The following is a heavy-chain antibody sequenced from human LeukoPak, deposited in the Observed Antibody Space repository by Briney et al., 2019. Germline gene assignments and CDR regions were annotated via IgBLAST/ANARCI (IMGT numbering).Heavy chain of an antibody. Sequence: GRSLRLSCAASGFTFSSYAMHWVRQAPGKGLEWVAVISYDGSNKYYADSVKGRFTISRDNSKNTLYLQMNSLRAEDTAVYYCASPLDSLYYYYGMDVWGQGTTVTVSS. V-gene: IGHV3-30-3*01. CDR1: GFTFSSYA. D-gene: IGHD3-22*01. CDR2: ISYDGSNK. CDR3: ASPLDSLYYYYGMDV. J-gene: IGHJ6*02.